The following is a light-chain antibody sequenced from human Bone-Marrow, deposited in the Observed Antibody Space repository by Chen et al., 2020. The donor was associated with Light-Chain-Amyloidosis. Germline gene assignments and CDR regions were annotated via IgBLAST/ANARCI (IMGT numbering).Light chain of an antibody. CDR2: GAS. CDR1: QSVNNN. V-gene: IGKV3-15*01. CDR3: QQFDKGPRT. Sequence: EIVLTQSPVTLSVSPGERAILSSRASQSVNNNLAWHQQRPGQPPRLLIYGASTRATGIPARFSGTGSGTEFTLTISSMQSEDFALYYCQQFDKGPRTFGQGTKVEIK. J-gene: IGKJ1*01.